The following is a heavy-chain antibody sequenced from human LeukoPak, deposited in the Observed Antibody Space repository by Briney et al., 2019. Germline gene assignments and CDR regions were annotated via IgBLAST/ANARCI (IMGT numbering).Heavy chain of an antibody. CDR2: IWYDGSNK. J-gene: IGHJ4*02. V-gene: IGHV3-33*01. D-gene: IGHD6-13*01. Sequence: GGSLRLSCAASGFTFSSYGMHWVRQAPGKGLEWVAVIWYDGSNKYYADSVKGRFTISRDNSKNTLYLQMNSLRAEDTAVYYRARDLAAAGTDFDYWGQGTLVTVSS. CDR1: GFTFSSYG. CDR3: ARDLAAAGTDFDY.